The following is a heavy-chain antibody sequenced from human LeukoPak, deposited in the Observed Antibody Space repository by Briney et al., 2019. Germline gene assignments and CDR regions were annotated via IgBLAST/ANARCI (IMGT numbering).Heavy chain of an antibody. V-gene: IGHV3-21*01. CDR1: GFTFSSYS. J-gene: IGHJ3*02. Sequence: GGSLRLSCAASGFTFSSYSMNWVRLAPGKGLEWVSSISSSSSYIYYADSVKGRFTISRDNAKNSLYLQMNSLRVEDTAVYYCARRGIVKGDIWGQGTMVTVSS. D-gene: IGHD2/OR15-2a*01. CDR2: ISSSSSYI. CDR3: ARRGIVKGDI.